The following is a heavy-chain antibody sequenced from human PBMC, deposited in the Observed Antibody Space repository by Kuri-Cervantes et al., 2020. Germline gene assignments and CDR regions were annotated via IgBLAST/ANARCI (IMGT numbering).Heavy chain of an antibody. CDR3: AREERQYGDYVFDY. CDR1: GFTFSSYS. V-gene: IGHV3-48*02. J-gene: IGHJ4*02. D-gene: IGHD4-17*01. CDR2: ISSSSSTI. Sequence: GGSLRLTCAPSGFTFSSYSMNWFRQAPGKGLGWVSYISSSSSTIYYADSVKGRFTISRDNAKNSLYLQMNSLRDEDTAVYYCAREERQYGDYVFDYWGQGTLVTVSS.